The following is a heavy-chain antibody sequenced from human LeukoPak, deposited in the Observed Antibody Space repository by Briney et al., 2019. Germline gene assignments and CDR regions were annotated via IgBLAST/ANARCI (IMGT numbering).Heavy chain of an antibody. J-gene: IGHJ6*02. D-gene: IGHD1-7*01. V-gene: IGHV3-23*01. CDR1: GFTFSACG. CDR3: GTTPRAVAQCGLDV. CDR2: IGSSGATT. Sequence: GSLRLSCAASGFTFSACGTTWVRQAPGKGLEWVSSIGSSGATTYYAGSVRGRFIISRDNSKDTLYLQLNSLRPEDAAIYYCGTTPRAVAQCGLDVWGQGTTVTVSS.